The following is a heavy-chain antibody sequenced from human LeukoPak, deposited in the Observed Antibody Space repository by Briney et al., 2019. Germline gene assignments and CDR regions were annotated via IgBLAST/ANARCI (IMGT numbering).Heavy chain of an antibody. CDR3: ARASTTIKYSSSSRWFDP. J-gene: IGHJ5*02. CDR2: ISAYNGNT. D-gene: IGHD6-6*01. CDR1: GYTFTSYG. V-gene: IGHV1-18*01. Sequence: ASVKVSCKASGYTFTSYGISWVRQAPGQGLEWMGWISAYNGNTNYAQKLQGRVTMTTDTSTSTAYMELRSLRSDDTAVYYCARASTTIKYSSSSRWFDPWGQGTLVTVSS.